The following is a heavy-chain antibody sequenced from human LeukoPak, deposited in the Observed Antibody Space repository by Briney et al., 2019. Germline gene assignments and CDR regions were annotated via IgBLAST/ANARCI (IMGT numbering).Heavy chain of an antibody. Sequence: GRSLRLSCAASGFTFSSSGMHWVRQAPGKGLEWVAVISYDGSNKYYADSVKGRFTISRDNSKNTLYLQMNSLRAEDTAVYYCASPPGGDDYWGQGTLVTVSS. J-gene: IGHJ4*02. CDR2: ISYDGSNK. V-gene: IGHV3-30*03. D-gene: IGHD3-16*01. CDR3: ASPPGGDDY. CDR1: GFTFSSSG.